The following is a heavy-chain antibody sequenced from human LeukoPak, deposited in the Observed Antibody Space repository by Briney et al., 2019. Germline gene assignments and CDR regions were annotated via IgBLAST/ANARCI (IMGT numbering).Heavy chain of an antibody. D-gene: IGHD3-10*01. V-gene: IGHV4-38-2*02. CDR3: ARRGPPRTLLRGVKSGWFDP. J-gene: IGHJ5*02. CDR1: GYSISSGSY. Sequence: PSETLSLTCTVSGYSISSGSYWGWIRQPPGKGLEWIGNIYHTGSTYYNPSLKSRVTISVDTSKNQFSLKLSSVTAADTAVYYCARRGPPRTLLRGVKSGWFDPWGQGTLVTVSS. CDR2: IYHTGST.